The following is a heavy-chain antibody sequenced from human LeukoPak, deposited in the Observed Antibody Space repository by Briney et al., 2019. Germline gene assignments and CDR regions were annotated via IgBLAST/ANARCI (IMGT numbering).Heavy chain of an antibody. V-gene: IGHV3-23*01. D-gene: IGHD2-2*01. CDR2: IVGGAGGT. CDR1: GFTFDDYG. CDR3: AKDYRYCSSTSCSLATYYYYYYMDV. J-gene: IGHJ6*03. Sequence: GGSLRLSCAASGFTFDDYGMSWVRQAPGKGLEWVSGIVGGAGGTYYADSVKGRFTISRDNSKNTLYLQMNSLRAEDTAVYYCAKDYRYCSSTSCSLATYYYYYYMDVWGKGTTVTISS.